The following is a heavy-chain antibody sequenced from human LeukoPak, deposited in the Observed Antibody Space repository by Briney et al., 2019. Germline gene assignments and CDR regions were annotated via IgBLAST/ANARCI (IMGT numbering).Heavy chain of an antibody. CDR1: GFTFSDYY. J-gene: IGHJ5*02. CDR3: ARIIAVGGTDWFDP. Sequence: GGSLRLSCAASGFTFSDYYMTWIRQAPGKELEWVSYISSSGSTIYYADSVKGRFTISRDNAKNSLYLQMNSLRAEDTAVYYCARIIAVGGTDWFDPWGQGTLVTVSS. CDR2: ISSSGSTI. V-gene: IGHV3-11*01. D-gene: IGHD6-13*01.